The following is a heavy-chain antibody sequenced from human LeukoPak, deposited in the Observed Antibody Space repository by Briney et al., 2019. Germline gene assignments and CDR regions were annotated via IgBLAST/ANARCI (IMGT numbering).Heavy chain of an antibody. Sequence: GGSLRLSCAASGFTFSSYAMSWVRQAPGKGLEWVSAISGSGGSTYYADSVKGRLTISRDNSKNTLYLQMNSLRAEDTAVYYWAKEGRITMIVVGFDPWGQGTLVTVSS. CDR2: ISGSGGST. J-gene: IGHJ5*02. CDR1: GFTFSSYA. V-gene: IGHV3-23*01. CDR3: AKEGRITMIVVGFDP. D-gene: IGHD3-22*01.